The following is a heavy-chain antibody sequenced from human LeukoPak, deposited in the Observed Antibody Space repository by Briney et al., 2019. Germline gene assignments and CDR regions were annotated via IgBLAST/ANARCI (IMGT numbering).Heavy chain of an antibody. CDR1: GGSFSGYY. CDR2: INHSGST. D-gene: IGHD3-10*01. Sequence: SETLSLTCAVYGGSFSGYYWSWIRQPPGKGLEWIGEINHSGSTNYNPSLKSRVTISVDTSKNQFSLKLSSVTAADTAVYYCARGGFRSGVSFFYYYYYMDVWGKGTTVTVSS. CDR3: ARGGFRSGVSFFYYYYYMDV. V-gene: IGHV4-34*01. J-gene: IGHJ6*03.